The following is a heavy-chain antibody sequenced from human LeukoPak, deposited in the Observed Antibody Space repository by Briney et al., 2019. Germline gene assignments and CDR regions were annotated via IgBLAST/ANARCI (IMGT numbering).Heavy chain of an antibody. V-gene: IGHV3-20*04. J-gene: IGHJ5*02. D-gene: IGHD1-26*01. CDR1: GFTFDDYG. CDR2: INWNGGST. CDR3: AKDPFTSGANWFDP. Sequence: GGSLRLSCAASGFTFDDYGMRWVRQAPGKGLEWVSGINWNGGSTGYADSVKGRFTISRDNAKNTLYLQMSSLRAEDTAVYYCAKDPFTSGANWFDPWGQGTLVTVSS.